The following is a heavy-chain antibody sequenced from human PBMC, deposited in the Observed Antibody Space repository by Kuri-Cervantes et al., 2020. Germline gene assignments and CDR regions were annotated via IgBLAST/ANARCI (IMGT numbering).Heavy chain of an antibody. Sequence: GSLRLSCAASGLTFSSYAMSWVRQAPGKGLEWVSAISGSGGSTYYADSVKGRFTISRDNSKNTLYLQMNSLRAEDTAVYYCAKDARGYDAYYYGMDVWGQGTTVTVSS. CDR2: ISGSGGST. D-gene: IGHD5-12*01. CDR1: GLTFSSYA. J-gene: IGHJ6*02. CDR3: AKDARGYDAYYYGMDV. V-gene: IGHV3-23*01.